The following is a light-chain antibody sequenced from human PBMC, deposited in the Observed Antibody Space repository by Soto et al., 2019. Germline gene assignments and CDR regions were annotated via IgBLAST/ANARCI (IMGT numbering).Light chain of an antibody. J-gene: IGLJ1*01. CDR2: RND. Sequence: QSVLPQPPSASGTPGQRVTISCSTSNSRSGSNYVYWYQQLPGAAPKLLIYRNDQRPSGVPDRFSGSKSGTSASLAISGLRYEDEGDYFCAKWDDSLRVYVFGSGTKVTVL. V-gene: IGLV1-47*01. CDR1: NSRSGSNY. CDR3: AKWDDSLRVYV.